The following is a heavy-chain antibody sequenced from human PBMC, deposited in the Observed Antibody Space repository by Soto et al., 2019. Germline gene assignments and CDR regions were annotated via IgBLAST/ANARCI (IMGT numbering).Heavy chain of an antibody. CDR3: AKAFCDAATCFPCES. V-gene: IGHV3-23*04. Sequence: EVHLVQSGGGLVQPGESLSLSCVASGFTFNDYAMHWVRQTPGKGLEWVAAISNRGSSAYYAESVKGRFTISRDKSTKTLSLHMHPLRVEDTAVYFCAKAFCDAATCFPCESWGQGTPVAVSP. CDR1: GFTFNDYA. D-gene: IGHD2-21*01. J-gene: IGHJ4*02. CDR2: ISNRGSSA.